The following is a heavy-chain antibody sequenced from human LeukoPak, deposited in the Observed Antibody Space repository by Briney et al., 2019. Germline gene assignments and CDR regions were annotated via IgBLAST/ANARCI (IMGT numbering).Heavy chain of an antibody. CDR1: GGTFISYA. V-gene: IGHV1-69*05. Sequence: ASVKVSCKASGGTFISYAISWVRQAPGQGLEWMGGIIPIFGTANYAQKFQGRVTMTRDTSTSTVYMELSSLRSEDTAVYYCARDTGISGYIDYWGQGTLVTVSS. CDR2: IIPIFGTA. D-gene: IGHD6-13*01. CDR3: ARDTGISGYIDY. J-gene: IGHJ4*02.